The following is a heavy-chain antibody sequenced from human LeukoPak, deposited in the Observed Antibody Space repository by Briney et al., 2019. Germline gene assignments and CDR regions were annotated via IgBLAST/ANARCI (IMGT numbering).Heavy chain of an antibody. CDR1: GFTFSSYW. Sequence: PGGSLRLSCAASGFTFSSYWMHWVRQAPGKGLVWVSRINSDGSSTSYADSVKGRFTISSDNAKNTLYLQMNSLRAEDTAVYYCATHSFGWYFDLWGRGTLVTVSS. D-gene: IGHD2-15*01. V-gene: IGHV3-74*01. CDR2: INSDGSST. J-gene: IGHJ2*01. CDR3: ATHSFGWYFDL.